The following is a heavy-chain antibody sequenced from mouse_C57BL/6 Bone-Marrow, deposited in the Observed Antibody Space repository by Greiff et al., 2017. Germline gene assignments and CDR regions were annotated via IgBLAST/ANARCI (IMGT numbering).Heavy chain of an antibody. CDR3: ARCSNFAIDY. CDR1: GYTFTDYY. D-gene: IGHD1-1*01. V-gene: IGHV1-26*01. CDR2: INPNNGGT. J-gene: IGHJ4*01. Sequence: EVQLQQSGPELVKPGASVKMSCKASGYTFTDYYMNWVKQSHGKSLEWIGDINPNNGGTSYHQKFKGKATLTVDTSSSTAYMELRSLTSEDSAVYYCARCSNFAIDYWGQGTSVTVSS.